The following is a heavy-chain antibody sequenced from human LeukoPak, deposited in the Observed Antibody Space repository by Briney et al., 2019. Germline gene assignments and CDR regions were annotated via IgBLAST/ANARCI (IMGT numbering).Heavy chain of an antibody. CDR1: GYNFINYW. CDR3: ARHRHDVFGPDY. V-gene: IGHV5-10-1*01. J-gene: IGHJ4*02. Sequence: GESLKISCEGSGYNFINYWITLVRQMSGRGLEWMGRIDPSDSNTNYSPSFEGHVTISVDKSINTAYLQWSSLKASDTAIYYRARHRHDVFGPDYWGQGTLVTVSS. CDR2: IDPSDSNT. D-gene: IGHD3-16*01.